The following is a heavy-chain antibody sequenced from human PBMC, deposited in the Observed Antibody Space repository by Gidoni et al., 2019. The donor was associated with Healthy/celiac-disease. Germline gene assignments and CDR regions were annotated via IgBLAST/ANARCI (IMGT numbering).Heavy chain of an antibody. Sequence: QVQLVESGGGLFKPGGSLRLSCAASGFTFSDYYMSWLRQAPGKGLEWVSYISSSSSYTNYADSVKGRFTISRDNAKNSLYLQMNSLRAEDTAVYYCARRDSSGYYSFDYWGQGTLVTVSS. CDR2: ISSSSSYT. V-gene: IGHV3-11*06. D-gene: IGHD3-22*01. CDR3: ARRDSSGYYSFDY. CDR1: GFTFSDYY. J-gene: IGHJ4*02.